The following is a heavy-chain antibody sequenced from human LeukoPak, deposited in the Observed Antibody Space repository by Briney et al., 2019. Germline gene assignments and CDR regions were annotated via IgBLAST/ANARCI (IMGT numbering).Heavy chain of an antibody. CDR3: ATAVAYTYFDY. J-gene: IGHJ4*02. V-gene: IGHV3-30-3*01. D-gene: IGHD6-19*01. CDR2: ISYDGSNK. Sequence: GRSLRLSCAASGFTFSSYAMHWVRQAPGKGLEWVAVISYDGSNKYYADSVKGRFTISRDNSKNTLYLQMNSLRAEDTAVYYCATAVAYTYFDYWGQGTLVTVSS. CDR1: GFTFSSYA.